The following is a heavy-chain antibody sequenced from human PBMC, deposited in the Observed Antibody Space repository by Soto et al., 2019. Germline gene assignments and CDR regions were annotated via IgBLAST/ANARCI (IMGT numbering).Heavy chain of an antibody. CDR1: GFTFSSYW. J-gene: IGHJ4*02. CDR2: IKQDGSEK. CDR3: ARSQPTGYSSGCFNY. Sequence: GGSLRLSCAASGFTFSSYWMSWVRQAPGKGLEWVANIKQDGSEKYYVDSVKGRFTISRDNAKNSLYLQMNSLRAEDTAVYYCARSQPTGYSSGCFNYWGQGTLVTVPQ. D-gene: IGHD6-13*01. V-gene: IGHV3-7*01.